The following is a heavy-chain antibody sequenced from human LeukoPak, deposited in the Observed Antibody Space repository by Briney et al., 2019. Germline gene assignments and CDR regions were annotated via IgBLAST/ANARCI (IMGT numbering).Heavy chain of an antibody. CDR3: AKVSLYYYDSSGFDY. CDR2: ISGSGGST. V-gene: IGHV3-23*01. J-gene: IGHJ4*02. CDR1: GFTFSSYA. D-gene: IGHD3-22*01. Sequence: GGSLRLSCAASGFTFSSYAMSWVRQAPGKGLEWVSAISGSGGSTYYADSVKGWFTISRDNSKNTLYLQMNSLRAEDTAVYYWAKVSLYYYDSSGFDYWGQGPLVTVSS.